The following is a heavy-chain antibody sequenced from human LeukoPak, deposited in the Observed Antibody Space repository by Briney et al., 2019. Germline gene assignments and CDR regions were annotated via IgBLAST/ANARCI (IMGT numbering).Heavy chain of an antibody. CDR3: ARAAYSGSYHSDY. CDR2: IYYSGST. J-gene: IGHJ4*02. CDR1: GGSVNSGSYY. D-gene: IGHD1-26*01. Sequence: SETLSLACTVSGGSVNSGSYYWNWIRQPPGKGLEWIGYIYYSGSTNYNPSLKSRVTISVDTSKNQFSLKLSSVTAADTAVYYCARAAYSGSYHSDYWGQGTLVTVSS. V-gene: IGHV4-61*01.